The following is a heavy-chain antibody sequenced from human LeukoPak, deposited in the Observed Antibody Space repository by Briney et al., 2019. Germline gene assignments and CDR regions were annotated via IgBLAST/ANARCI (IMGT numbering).Heavy chain of an antibody. V-gene: IGHV3-11*04. J-gene: IGHJ4*02. CDR2: ISSSSKTI. CDR3: ARDSSGYSYPPYYIDY. D-gene: IGHD3-22*01. Sequence: GGSLRLSCAASGFTFSDYYVTWIRQAPGRGLEWVSYISSSSKTIYYADSVKGRFTISRDNAKNSLYLQMNSLRAEDTAVYYCARDSSGYSYPPYYIDYWGQGTLVTVSS. CDR1: GFTFSDYY.